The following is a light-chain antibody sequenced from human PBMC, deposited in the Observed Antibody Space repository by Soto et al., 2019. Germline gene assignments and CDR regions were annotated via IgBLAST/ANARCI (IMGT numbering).Light chain of an antibody. J-gene: IGLJ3*02. CDR2: DIS. Sequence: QAVVTQEPSLTVSPGGTVTLTCGSSTGAVTSGLSPFWLQQKPGQAPRTLIYDISNKPSLTPARFSGSLLGGKAALTLSGAQPEEEAEYYCLLYYSGGDWVFGGGTKLTVL. V-gene: IGLV7-46*01. CDR3: LLYYSGGDWV. CDR1: TGAVTSGLS.